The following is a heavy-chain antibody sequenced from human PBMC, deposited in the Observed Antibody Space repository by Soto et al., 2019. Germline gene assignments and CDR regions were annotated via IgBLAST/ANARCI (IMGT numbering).Heavy chain of an antibody. D-gene: IGHD3-16*01. Sequence: QVQLVESGGGVVQPGTSLRLSCVGSGFTFRSYVIHWVRKAPGKGLEWVALTSYDGSNNFYGDSVKGRFTISRDNSTNTVDLQMDDLRLEDTALYYCARWGTTGGLDVWGQGTLVSVSS. V-gene: IGHV3-33*05. CDR3: ARWGTTGGLDV. CDR1: GFTFRSYV. J-gene: IGHJ4*02. CDR2: TSYDGSNN.